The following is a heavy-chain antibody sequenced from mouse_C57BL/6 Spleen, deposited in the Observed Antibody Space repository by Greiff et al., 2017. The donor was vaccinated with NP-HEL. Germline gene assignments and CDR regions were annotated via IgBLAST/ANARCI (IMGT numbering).Heavy chain of an antibody. CDR1: GYSFTGYY. CDR3: ARENYDYFAY. J-gene: IGHJ3*01. V-gene: IGHV1-42*01. D-gene: IGHD2-4*01. CDR2: INPSTGGT. Sequence: EVMLVESGPELVKPGASVKISCKASGYSFTGYYMNWVKQSPEKSLEWIGEINPSTGGTTYNQKFKAKATLTVDKSSSTAYMQLKSLTSEDSAVYYCARENYDYFAYWGQGTLVTVSA.